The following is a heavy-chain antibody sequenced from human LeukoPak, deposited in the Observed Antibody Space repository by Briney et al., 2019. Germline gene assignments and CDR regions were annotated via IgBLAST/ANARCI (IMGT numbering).Heavy chain of an antibody. Sequence: GGSLRLSCAASGFTFSSYPMSWVRRAPGKGLQWVSTISGGGASAYYADSVKGRFTISRDNSKSTLYLQMNSLRAEDAALYSCAKLVAVAGTDDYWGQGTLVTVSS. D-gene: IGHD6-19*01. J-gene: IGHJ4*02. CDR2: ISGGGASA. CDR3: AKLVAVAGTDDY. V-gene: IGHV3-23*01. CDR1: GFTFSSYP.